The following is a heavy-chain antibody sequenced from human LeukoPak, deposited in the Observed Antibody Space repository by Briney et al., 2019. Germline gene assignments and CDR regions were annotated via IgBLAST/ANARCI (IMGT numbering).Heavy chain of an antibody. V-gene: IGHV4-34*01. CDR2: INHSGST. CDR1: GVSFSGYY. D-gene: IGHD1-7*01. Sequence: SETLSLTCAVYGVSFSGYYWSWIRQPPGKGLEWIGEINHSGSTNYNPSLKSRVTISVDTSKNQFSLKLSSVTAADTAVYYCARTGELELRYYYYMDVWGKGTTVTVSS. CDR3: ARTGELELRYYYYMDV. J-gene: IGHJ6*03.